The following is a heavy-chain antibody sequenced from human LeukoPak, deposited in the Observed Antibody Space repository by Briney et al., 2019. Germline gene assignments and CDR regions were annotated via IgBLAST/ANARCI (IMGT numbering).Heavy chain of an antibody. J-gene: IGHJ5*02. Sequence: MPGGSLRLSCAASGFTFSSYSMNWVRQAPGKGLEWVSSIIISRSYIYYAESVKGRFTISRDNANHSLYLQMHSLGAEDTAVYYCARDRDTVGRYYKTPWFDPRGQGTLVTVSS. V-gene: IGHV3-21*06. CDR1: GFTFSSYS. D-gene: IGHD3-22*01. CDR3: ARDRDTVGRYYKTPWFDP. CDR2: IIISRSYI.